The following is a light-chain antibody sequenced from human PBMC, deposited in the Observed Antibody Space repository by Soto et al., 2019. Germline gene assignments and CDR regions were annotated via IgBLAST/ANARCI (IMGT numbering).Light chain of an antibody. J-gene: IGKJ4*01. Sequence: EIVLTQSPATLSLSPGERATLSCRASQSVGIYLAWYQQIPGQPPRLLIYDASNRATGIPARFSGSGSGTDFTLTINSLEPEDFALYYCQQRFNWPLTFGGGTKVEIK. CDR2: DAS. CDR3: QQRFNWPLT. CDR1: QSVGIY. V-gene: IGKV3-11*01.